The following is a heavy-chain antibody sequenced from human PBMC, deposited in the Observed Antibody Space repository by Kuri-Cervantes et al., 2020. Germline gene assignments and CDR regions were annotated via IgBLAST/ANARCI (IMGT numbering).Heavy chain of an antibody. D-gene: IGHD3-22*01. Sequence: VGSLRLSCAVSGFTLSRYGMHWVRQAPGKGLEWVAVIWHDGDTKYYADSVKGRFTISRDNSKNTLYLQMNSLRAEDTAVYYCAKGYDSSGYYYGRDAFDNWGQGTMVTVSS. CDR3: AKGYDSSGYYYGRDAFDN. CDR2: IWHDGDTK. CDR1: GFTLSRYG. V-gene: IGHV3-33*08. J-gene: IGHJ3*02.